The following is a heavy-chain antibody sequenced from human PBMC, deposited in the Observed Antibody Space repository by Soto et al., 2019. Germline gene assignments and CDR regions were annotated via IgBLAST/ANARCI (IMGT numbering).Heavy chain of an antibody. CDR3: ARLNLGERLGDGYPYYYGMDV. CDR2: IYPGDSDT. Sequence: GESLKISCKGSGYSFTSYWIGWVRQMPGKGLEWMGIIYPGDSDTRYSPSFQGQVTISADKSISTAYLQWSSLKASDTAMYYCARLNLGERLGDGYPYYYGMDVWGQGTTVTVSS. J-gene: IGHJ6*02. CDR1: GYSFTSYW. V-gene: IGHV5-51*01. D-gene: IGHD2-21*01.